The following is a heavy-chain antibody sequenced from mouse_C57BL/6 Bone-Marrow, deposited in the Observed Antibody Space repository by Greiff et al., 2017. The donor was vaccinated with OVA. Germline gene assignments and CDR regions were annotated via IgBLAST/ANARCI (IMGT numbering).Heavy chain of an antibody. CDR1: GFSLSTFGMG. Sequence: QVQLKQSGPGILQPSQTLSLTCSFSGFSLSTFGMGVGWIRQPSGKGLEWLAHIWWDDDKYYNPALKSRLTISKDTSKNQVFLKIANADTADTATYYCARIAGDYDYDEGDGNYWGQGTTLTVAS. D-gene: IGHD2-4*01. CDR2: IWWDDDK. J-gene: IGHJ2*01. V-gene: IGHV8-8*01. CDR3: ARIAGDYDYDEGDGNY.